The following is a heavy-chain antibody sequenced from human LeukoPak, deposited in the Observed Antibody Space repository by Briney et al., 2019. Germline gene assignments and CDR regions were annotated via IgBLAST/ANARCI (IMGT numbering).Heavy chain of an antibody. Sequence: GASVKVSCTASGYTFTSYGINWVRQAPGQGLEWMGGIIPIFGTANYAQKFQGRVTITADKSTSTAYMELSSLRSEDTAVYYCAMGVGAPEDLAVAADFDYWGQGTLVTVSS. CDR1: GYTFTSYG. CDR3: AMGVGAPEDLAVAADFDY. D-gene: IGHD6-19*01. J-gene: IGHJ4*02. V-gene: IGHV1-69*06. CDR2: IIPIFGTA.